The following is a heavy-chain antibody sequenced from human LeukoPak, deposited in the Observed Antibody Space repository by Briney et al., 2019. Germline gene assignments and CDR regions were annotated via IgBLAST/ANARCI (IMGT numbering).Heavy chain of an antibody. Sequence: SETLSLTCAVYGGSFSGYYWSWIRQPPGKGLEWIGEINHSGSTNYNPSLKSRVTISVDTSKNQFSLKLSSVTAADTAVYYCARRRYYDGSGYLEWGQGTLLSVSS. J-gene: IGHJ1*01. V-gene: IGHV4-34*01. CDR3: ARRRYYDGSGYLE. CDR2: INHSGST. CDR1: GGSFSGYY. D-gene: IGHD3-22*01.